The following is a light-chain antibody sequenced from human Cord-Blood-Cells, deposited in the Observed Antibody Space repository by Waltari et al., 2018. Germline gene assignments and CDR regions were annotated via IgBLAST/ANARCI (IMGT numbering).Light chain of an antibody. CDR2: KAS. J-gene: IGKJ1*01. CDR3: QQYNSYSPWT. CDR1: QSISSW. Sequence: DIQMTQSPSTLSASVGDRVTITCRASQSISSWLAWYQQKPGKAPKLLIYKASSLESGVPSRFSGSGSGTEFTLTLSSLQTDDFATYYCQQYNSYSPWTFGQGTKVEIK. V-gene: IGKV1-5*03.